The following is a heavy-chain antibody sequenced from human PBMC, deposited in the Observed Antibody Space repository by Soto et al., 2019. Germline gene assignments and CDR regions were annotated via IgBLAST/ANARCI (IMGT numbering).Heavy chain of an antibody. J-gene: IGHJ4*01. D-gene: IGHD3-22*01. Sequence: GESLKISCKGSGYSFTNYWISWVRQMPGKGLEWMGRIDPRDSYTNYSPSFQGHVTISADKSTSSAYLQWSNLKASDTATYYCARHLGYSVYESRGYSDPFDYRGHGTQVTVSS. V-gene: IGHV5-10-1*01. CDR1: GYSFTNYW. CDR3: ARHLGYSVYESRGYSDPFDY. CDR2: IDPRDSYT.